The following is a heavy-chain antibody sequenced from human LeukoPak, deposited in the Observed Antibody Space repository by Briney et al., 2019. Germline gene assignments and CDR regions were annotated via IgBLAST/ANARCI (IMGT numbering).Heavy chain of an antibody. Sequence: SVKVSCKASGGTFSSYAISWVRQAPGQGLEWMGRIIPIFGTANYAQKFQGRVTITTDESTSTAYMELSSLRSEDTAVYYCARDLSHYSGYDPDXYWGQGTLVTVSS. CDR1: GGTFSSYA. CDR3: ARDLSHYSGYDPDXY. J-gene: IGHJ4*02. V-gene: IGHV1-69*05. D-gene: IGHD5-12*01. CDR2: IIPIFGTA.